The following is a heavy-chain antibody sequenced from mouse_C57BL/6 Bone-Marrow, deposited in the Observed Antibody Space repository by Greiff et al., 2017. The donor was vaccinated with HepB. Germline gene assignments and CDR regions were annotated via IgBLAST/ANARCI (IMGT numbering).Heavy chain of an antibody. J-gene: IGHJ3*01. Sequence: VKLVESGPELVKPGASMKMSCKASGYTFTDYGISWVKQRTGQGLEWIGEIYPGSGSTYYNEKFKGKATLTADKSSNTAYMHLSSLTSEDSAVYFCARHDGPFAYWGQGTLVTVSA. CDR2: IYPGSGST. V-gene: IGHV1-77*01. CDR1: GYTFTDYG. CDR3: ARHDGPFAY. D-gene: IGHD2-3*01.